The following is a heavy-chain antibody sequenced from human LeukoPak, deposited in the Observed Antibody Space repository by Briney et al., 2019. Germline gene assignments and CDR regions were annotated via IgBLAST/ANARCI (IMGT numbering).Heavy chain of an antibody. J-gene: IGHJ4*02. V-gene: IGHV3-30*18. CDR2: ISYDGSNK. CDR3: AKDLVSGTMIVTPLGY. CDR1: GFTFSSHG. Sequence: GGSLRLSCAASGFTFSSHGMHWVRQAPGKGLEWVAVISYDGSNKYYADSVKGRSTISRDNSKNTLYLQMNSLRAEDTAVYYCAKDLVSGTMIVTPLGYWGQGTLVTVSS. D-gene: IGHD3-22*01.